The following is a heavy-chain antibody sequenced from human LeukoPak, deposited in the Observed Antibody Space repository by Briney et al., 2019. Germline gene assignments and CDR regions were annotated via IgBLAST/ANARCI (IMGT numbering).Heavy chain of an antibody. V-gene: IGHV3-48*01. Sequence: GGSLRLSCAASGFTFSDYSMNWVRQAPGKGLEWISYIGIDSGNTKYADSVKGRFTISADKAKNSLYLQMNSLRAEDTAVFYCAKDTYTGDYYYAMDVWGQGTTVTVSS. CDR1: GFTFSDYS. CDR2: IGIDSGNT. CDR3: AKDTYTGDYYYAMDV. J-gene: IGHJ6*02.